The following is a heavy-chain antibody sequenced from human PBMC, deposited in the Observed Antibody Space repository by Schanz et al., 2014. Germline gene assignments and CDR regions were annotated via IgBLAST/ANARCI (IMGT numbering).Heavy chain of an antibody. J-gene: IGHJ4*02. CDR2: ISGSGGST. CDR3: AKDPSHGDYDYYFDY. D-gene: IGHD3-22*01. CDR1: GFTFSSYA. Sequence: EVQLLESGGGLVQPGGSLRLSCAASGFTFSSYAMSWVRQAPGKGLEWVSGISGSGGSTYYADSAKGRFTISRDNSKNTLYLQMNSLRAEDTAVYYCAKDPSHGDYDYYFDYWGQGTQVTVSS. V-gene: IGHV3-23*01.